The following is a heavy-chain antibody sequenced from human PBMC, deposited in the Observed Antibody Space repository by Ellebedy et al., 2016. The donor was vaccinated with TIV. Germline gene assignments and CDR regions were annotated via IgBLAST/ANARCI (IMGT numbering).Heavy chain of an antibody. CDR1: GVTFRSHD. CDR3: ARDRTSLTTLTPDAFDV. D-gene: IGHD4-11*01. J-gene: IGHJ3*01. V-gene: IGHV3-23*01. CDR2: ISGSRGNA. Sequence: GGSLRLSCAASGVTFRSHDMNWVRHAPGKGLEWVSGISGSRGNAYYADSVKGRFTISRDNSNDTVFLQMTRLRADDTAVYYCARDRTSLTTLTPDAFDVWGQGTMVTVSS.